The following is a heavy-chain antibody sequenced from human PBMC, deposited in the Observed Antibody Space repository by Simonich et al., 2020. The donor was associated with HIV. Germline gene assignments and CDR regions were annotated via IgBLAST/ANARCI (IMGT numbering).Heavy chain of an antibody. V-gene: IGHV3-21*01. J-gene: IGHJ4*02. CDR2: IRSSSSDI. Sequence: EVQLVESGGGLVKPGGSLRLSCAASGFTFSSYSMNRVRQAPGKGLEWVSSIRSSSSDIYYADSVKGRFTISRDNAKNSLYLQMNSLRAEDTAVYYCARDGRKGSSTSCSDYWGQGTLVTVSS. CDR1: GFTFSSYS. D-gene: IGHD2-2*01. CDR3: ARDGRKGSSTSCSDY.